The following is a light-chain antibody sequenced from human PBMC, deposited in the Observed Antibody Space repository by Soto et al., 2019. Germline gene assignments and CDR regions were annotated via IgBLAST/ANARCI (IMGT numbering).Light chain of an antibody. CDR1: SSEVGGYKY. Sequence: QSVLTQPASVSGSPGQSVTISCTGTSSEVGGYKYVSWYQQHPGKAPKLMIYDVSNRLSGVSNRFSGSKSGNTASLTISGLQAEDEADYYCSSYTSSSTYVFGTGTKVTVL. CDR3: SSYTSSSTYV. CDR2: DVS. J-gene: IGLJ1*01. V-gene: IGLV2-14*01.